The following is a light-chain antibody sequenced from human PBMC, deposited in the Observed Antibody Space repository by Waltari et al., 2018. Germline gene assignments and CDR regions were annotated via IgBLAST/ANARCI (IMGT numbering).Light chain of an antibody. V-gene: IGKV3-20*01. CDR2: GAS. J-gene: IGKJ1*01. Sequence: DIVLTQSPGTRSSSLGERATVSCRASQSVSRALAWYQQKPGQAPRLRIYGASTRATGIPDRFSGSGSGTDFSLTISRLEPDDFAVYYCQHYLRLPVTFGQGTTVEI. CDR1: QSVSRA. CDR3: QHYLRLPVT.